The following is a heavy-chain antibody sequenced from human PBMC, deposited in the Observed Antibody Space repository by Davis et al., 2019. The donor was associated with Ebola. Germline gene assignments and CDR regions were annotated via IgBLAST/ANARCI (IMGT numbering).Heavy chain of an antibody. CDR3: ARGTSMVQGVIINYYYYGMDV. CDR2: ISSSSSYI. CDR1: GFTFSSYS. J-gene: IGHJ6*02. D-gene: IGHD3-10*01. Sequence: GGSLRLSCAASGFTFSSYSMNWVRQAPGKGLEWVSSISSSSSYIYYADSVKGRFTISRDNAKNSLYLQMNSLRAEDTAVYYCARGTSMVQGVIINYYYYGMDVWGQGTTVTVSS. V-gene: IGHV3-21*01.